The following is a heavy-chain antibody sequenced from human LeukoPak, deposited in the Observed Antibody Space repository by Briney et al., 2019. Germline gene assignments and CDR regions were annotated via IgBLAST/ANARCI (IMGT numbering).Heavy chain of an antibody. Sequence: SETLSLTCTVSGGSISNYYWTWIRQPPGKGLEWIGYIYYSGNTNYNPSLKSRVTISVDTSRNQFSLKLSSVTAADTAVYYCARQYYYDSSGYYLFDYWGQGTLVTVSS. CDR2: IYYSGNT. CDR3: ARQYYYDSSGYYLFDY. J-gene: IGHJ4*02. V-gene: IGHV4-59*01. CDR1: GGSISNYY. D-gene: IGHD3-22*01.